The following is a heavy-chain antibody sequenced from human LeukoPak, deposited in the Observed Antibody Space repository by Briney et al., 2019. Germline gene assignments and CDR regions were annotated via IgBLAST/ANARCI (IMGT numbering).Heavy chain of an antibody. CDR2: IYYSGNT. V-gene: IGHV4-39*07. J-gene: IGHJ4*02. Sequence: SETLSLTCTVSGGSISSSSYYWGWIRQPPGKGLEWIGSIYYSGNTYYNPSLKSRVTISVDTSKNQFSLKLSSVTAADTAVYYCARAKSLYSSPLVDWGQGTLVTVSS. CDR3: ARAKSLYSSPLVD. CDR1: GGSISSSSYY. D-gene: IGHD6-19*01.